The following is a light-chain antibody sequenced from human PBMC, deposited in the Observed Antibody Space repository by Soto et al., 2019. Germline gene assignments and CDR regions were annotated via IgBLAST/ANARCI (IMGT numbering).Light chain of an antibody. CDR2: DAS. J-gene: IGKJ5*01. Sequence: SGGALSMSPGERATLYGRASQSVRRYLAWYRQRPVLLPRLPIYDASNRAAGIPARFSGSGFGTDFSLTINNLEPEDFAVYYCQQRNSWPITFGQGTLLENK. CDR3: QQRNSWPIT. CDR1: QSVRRY. V-gene: IGKV3-11*01.